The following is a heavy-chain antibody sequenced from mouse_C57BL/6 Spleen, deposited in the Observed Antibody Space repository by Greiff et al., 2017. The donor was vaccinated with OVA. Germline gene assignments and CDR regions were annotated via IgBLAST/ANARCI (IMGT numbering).Heavy chain of an antibody. V-gene: IGHV1-64*01. Sequence: QVQLQQPGAELVKPGASVKLSCKASGYTFTSYWMHWVKQRPGQGLEWIGMIHPNSGSTNYNEKFKSKATLTVDKSSSTAYMRLSSLTSEDSAVYSCARAQSLLHRYAMDYWGQGTSVTVSS. J-gene: IGHJ4*01. CDR2: IHPNSGST. CDR3: ARAQSLLHRYAMDY. D-gene: IGHD1-1*01. CDR1: GYTFTSYW.